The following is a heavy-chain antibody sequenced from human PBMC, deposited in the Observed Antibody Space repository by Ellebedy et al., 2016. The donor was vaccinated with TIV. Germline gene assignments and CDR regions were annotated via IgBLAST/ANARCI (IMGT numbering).Heavy chain of an antibody. CDR3: ANQFGDY. Sequence: GESLKISXAASGFTFSSYAMSWVRQAPGKGLEWVSAISGSGGSTYYADSVKGRFTISRDNSKNTLYLQMNSLRAEDTAVYYCANQFGDYWGQGTLVTVSS. J-gene: IGHJ4*02. V-gene: IGHV3-23*01. CDR2: ISGSGGST. D-gene: IGHD3-10*01. CDR1: GFTFSSYA.